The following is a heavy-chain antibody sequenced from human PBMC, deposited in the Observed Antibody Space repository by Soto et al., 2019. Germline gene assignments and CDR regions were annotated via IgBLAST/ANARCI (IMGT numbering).Heavy chain of an antibody. J-gene: IGHJ4*02. CDR3: SNFQDSTSVRHLHL. V-gene: IGHV5-51*01. CDR2: ISPSDSRT. CDR1: RYTFANYW. D-gene: IGHD6-6*01. Sequence: PGESLKISCESARYTFANYWMGWVGQVPGKGLEWVAMISPSDSRTIYSPSFQRQDTISADKTISTAYLQWTRLKASDPPISYCSNFQDSTSVRHLHLRGEGRQVTV.